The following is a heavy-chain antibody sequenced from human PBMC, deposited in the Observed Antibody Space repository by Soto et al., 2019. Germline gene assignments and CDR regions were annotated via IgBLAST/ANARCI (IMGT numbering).Heavy chain of an antibody. CDR2: INAGNGNT. D-gene: IGHD4-17*01. CDR1: GYTFTSYA. J-gene: IGHJ6*02. Sequence: ASVKVSCKASGYTFTSYAMHWVRQAPGQRLEWMGWINAGNGNTKYSQKFQGRVTITRDTSASTAYMELSSLRSEDTAVYYCARFYGDYTSDYYYRMDVWGQGTTVTVPS. V-gene: IGHV1-3*01. CDR3: ARFYGDYTSDYYYRMDV.